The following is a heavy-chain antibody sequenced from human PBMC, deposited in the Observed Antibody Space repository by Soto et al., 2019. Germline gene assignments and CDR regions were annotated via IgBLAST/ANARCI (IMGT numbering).Heavy chain of an antibody. V-gene: IGHV4-31*03. D-gene: IGHD3-22*01. Sequence: NPSETLSLTCTVSGVSISSGGYYWTWIRQHPQKGLEWIGHIYYSGSTYYNPSLKSRVTVSVDTSKNQFSLKLSSVTAADTAVYYCAREYYYDRSGFDYWGQGTLVTVSS. CDR1: GVSISSGGYY. CDR3: AREYYYDRSGFDY. CDR2: IYYSGST. J-gene: IGHJ4*02.